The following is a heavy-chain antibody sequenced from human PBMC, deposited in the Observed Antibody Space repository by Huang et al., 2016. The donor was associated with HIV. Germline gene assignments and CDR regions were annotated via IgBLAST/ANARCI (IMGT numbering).Heavy chain of an antibody. CDR2: LYFKGRN. D-gene: IGHD3-10*01. Sequence: QLLLQESGPGLVKPSEALALTCAVPGGSIRSSDSHWGWSRQPPGKGLGWIGSLYFKGRNTYSPSLKSRVTIAVDTSKNLFFLHLASMTAADTAVYYCARHREGPVAYYSGWGSHLNYMDVWGRGRTVVVSS. V-gene: IGHV4-39*01. J-gene: IGHJ6*03. CDR3: ARHREGPVAYYSGWGSHLNYMDV. CDR1: GGSIRSSDSH.